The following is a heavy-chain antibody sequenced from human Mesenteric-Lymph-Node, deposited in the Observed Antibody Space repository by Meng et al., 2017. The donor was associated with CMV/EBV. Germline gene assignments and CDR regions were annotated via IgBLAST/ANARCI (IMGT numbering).Heavy chain of an antibody. Sequence: SETLSLTCTVSGGSVSSGSYYWSWIRQPPGKGLEWIGYIYYSGSTNYNPSLKSRVTISVDTSKNQFSLKLSSVTAADTAVYYCARDPSYGDAFDIWGQGTMVTVSS. CDR1: GGSVSSGSYY. D-gene: IGHD1-26*01. CDR3: ARDPSYGDAFDI. CDR2: IYYSGST. J-gene: IGHJ3*02. V-gene: IGHV4-61*01.